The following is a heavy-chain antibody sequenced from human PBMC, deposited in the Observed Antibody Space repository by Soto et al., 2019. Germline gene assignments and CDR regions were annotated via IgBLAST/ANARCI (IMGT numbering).Heavy chain of an antibody. D-gene: IGHD3-9*01. CDR3: ARGFILSGYYPGY. Sequence: PSETLSLTCAVYGGSFSGYYWSWIRQPPGKGLEWIGEINHSGSTNYNPSLKSRVTISVDTSKNQFSLKLSSVTAADTAVYYCARGFILSGYYPGYCGQGTLITVSS. J-gene: IGHJ4*02. V-gene: IGHV4-34*01. CDR2: INHSGST. CDR1: GGSFSGYY.